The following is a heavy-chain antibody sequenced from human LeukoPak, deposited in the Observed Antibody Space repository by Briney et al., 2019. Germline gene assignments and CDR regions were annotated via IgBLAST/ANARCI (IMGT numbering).Heavy chain of an antibody. CDR2: INHSGST. D-gene: IGHD4-11*01. CDR1: GGSFSGYY. V-gene: IGHV4-34*01. Sequence: SETLSLTCAVYGGSFSGYYWSWIRQPPGKGLEWIGEINHSGSTNYNPSLKSRVTISVDTSKNQFSLKLSSVTAADTAVYYRARLTVTMTDYWGQGTLVTVSS. J-gene: IGHJ4*02. CDR3: ARLTVTMTDY.